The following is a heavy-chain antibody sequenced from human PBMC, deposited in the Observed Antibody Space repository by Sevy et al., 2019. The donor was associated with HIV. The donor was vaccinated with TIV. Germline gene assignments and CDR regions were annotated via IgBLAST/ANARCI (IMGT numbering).Heavy chain of an antibody. Sequence: ASVKVSCKASGYTFTRYGISWVRQAPGQGLEWMGWISGKSGDTSYAQRLQGRVTMTTDTSTNTAYMELRSLRSDDTAVYYCARDRNNYDSSGYPKGVDVWGQGTTVTVSS. CDR1: GYTFTRYG. CDR2: ISGKSGDT. CDR3: ARDRNNYDSSGYPKGVDV. V-gene: IGHV1-18*01. D-gene: IGHD3-22*01. J-gene: IGHJ6*02.